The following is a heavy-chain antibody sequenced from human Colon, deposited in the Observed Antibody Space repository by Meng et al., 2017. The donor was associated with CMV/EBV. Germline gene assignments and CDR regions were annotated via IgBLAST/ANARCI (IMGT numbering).Heavy chain of an antibody. CDR2: IYNSGIA. CDR1: GGSMSGFY. CDR3: VRSHGGY. Sequence: SAPLSLTCTVSGGSMSGFYWTWVRQPPGKGLEWIGNIYNSGIANYNPSLKSRVTISIDTSKNQFSLKLSFVTAADTAVYYCVRSHGGYWGQGTLVTVSS. J-gene: IGHJ4*02. V-gene: IGHV4-59*08.